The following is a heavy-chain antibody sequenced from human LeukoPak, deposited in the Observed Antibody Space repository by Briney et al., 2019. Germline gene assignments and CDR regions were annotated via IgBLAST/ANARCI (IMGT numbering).Heavy chain of an antibody. CDR1: GGSITGYY. D-gene: IGHD3-3*01. Sequence: TSETLSLTCTVSGGSITGYYWNWIRQPPGKGLEWIGYIYYSGSTNYNPSLKSRVTISVDTSKNQFSLKLSSVTAADTAVYYCARVISFWSGPLNNWFDPWGQGTLVTVSS. J-gene: IGHJ5*02. CDR3: ARVISFWSGPLNNWFDP. CDR2: IYYSGST. V-gene: IGHV4-59*01.